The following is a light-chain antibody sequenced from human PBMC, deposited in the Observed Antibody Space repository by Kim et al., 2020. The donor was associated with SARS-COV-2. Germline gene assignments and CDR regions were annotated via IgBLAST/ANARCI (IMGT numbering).Light chain of an antibody. CDR1: SGHSSYI. Sequence: QPVLTQSSSASASLGSSVKPTCTLSSGHSSYIIAWHQQQPGKAPRYLMKLEGSGSYNKGSGVPDRFSGSSSGADRYLTISNLQSEDEADYYCETWDSNTWVFGGGTKLTV. CDR2: LEGSGSY. CDR3: ETWDSNTWV. J-gene: IGLJ3*02. V-gene: IGLV4-60*03.